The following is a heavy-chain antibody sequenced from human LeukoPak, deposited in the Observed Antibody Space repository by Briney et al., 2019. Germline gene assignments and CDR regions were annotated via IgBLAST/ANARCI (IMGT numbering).Heavy chain of an antibody. CDR2: ISGSGGNT. CDR1: GFTLSSYA. CDR3: AKRKDGFDV. V-gene: IGHV3-23*01. Sequence: GGSLRLSCAASGFTLSSYAMSWLRHGPGKGLEWVSAISGSGGNTYYADSVKGRFTISRDNSENTLYLQMNSLRAEDTAVYYCAKRKDGFDVWGQGTMVTVYS. J-gene: IGHJ3*01.